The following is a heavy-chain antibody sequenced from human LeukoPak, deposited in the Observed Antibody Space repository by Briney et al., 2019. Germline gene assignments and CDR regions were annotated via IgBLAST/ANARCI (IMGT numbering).Heavy chain of an antibody. D-gene: IGHD3-22*01. CDR1: GGTFNSYA. CDR3: AREAYYDSSGYYRLVY. Sequence: SVKVSCKASGGTFNSYAISWVRQAPGQGLEWMGGIIPIFGTTNYARKFRGRVTLTADKSTRTAYMELSSLRSEDTAVYYCAREAYYDSSGYYRLVYWGQGTLVTVSS. V-gene: IGHV1-69*06. CDR2: IIPIFGTT. J-gene: IGHJ4*02.